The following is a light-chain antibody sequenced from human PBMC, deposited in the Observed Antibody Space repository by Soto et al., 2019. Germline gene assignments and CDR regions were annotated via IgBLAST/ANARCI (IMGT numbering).Light chain of an antibody. CDR1: QSVSSSY. J-gene: IGKJ4*01. V-gene: IGKV3-20*01. CDR3: QQYVSSPT. CDR2: GAS. Sequence: EIVLTQSPGTLSLSPGERATLSCRASQSVSSSYLAWYQQKPGQAPRLLIYGASSRATGIPDRFTGNGSGTDVTLTISILEPEDFAVYYCQQYVSSPTFGGGTKVEIK.